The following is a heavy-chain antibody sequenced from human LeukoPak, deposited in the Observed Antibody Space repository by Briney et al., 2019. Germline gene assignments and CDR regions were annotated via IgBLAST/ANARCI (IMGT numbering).Heavy chain of an antibody. Sequence: GASVKVSCKASGGTFSSYAISWVRQAPGQGLEWMGRIIPILGIANYAQKFQGRVTITADKSTSTAYMELSSLRSEDTAVYYCARVVEGYCSGGSCYSSLYYGMDVWGQGTTVTVSS. J-gene: IGHJ6*02. CDR1: GGTFSSYA. D-gene: IGHD2-15*01. V-gene: IGHV1-69*04. CDR2: IIPILGIA. CDR3: ARVVEGYCSGGSCYSSLYYGMDV.